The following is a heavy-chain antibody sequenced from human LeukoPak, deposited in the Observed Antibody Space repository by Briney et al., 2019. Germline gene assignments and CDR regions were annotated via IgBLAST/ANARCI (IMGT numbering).Heavy chain of an antibody. D-gene: IGHD2-2*01. CDR2: ISGSGGST. V-gene: IGHV3-23*01. CDR3: AKDSCGSTSCYGDY. CDR1: GFTFSSYA. J-gene: IGHJ4*02. Sequence: GSLRLSCAASGFTFSSYAMSWVRQAPGKGLEWVSAISGSGGSTYYADSVKGRFTISRDNSKNTLYLQMNSLRAEDTAVYYCAKDSCGSTSCYGDYWGQGTLVTVSS.